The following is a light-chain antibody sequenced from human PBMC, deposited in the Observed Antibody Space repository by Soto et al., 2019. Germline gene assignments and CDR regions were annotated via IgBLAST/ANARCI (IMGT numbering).Light chain of an antibody. CDR3: QQSNSKSWT. CDR1: QGISRW. CDR2: EAS. V-gene: IGKV1-5*01. J-gene: IGKJ1*01. Sequence: DIQMTQSPSTLSASVGDRVTITCRASQGISRWLAWYQQKPGRAPKLLIYEASILESGVPSRFSVSGSGTEFTLTISSLQPSDFATYYCQQSNSKSWTFGQGTRVEIK.